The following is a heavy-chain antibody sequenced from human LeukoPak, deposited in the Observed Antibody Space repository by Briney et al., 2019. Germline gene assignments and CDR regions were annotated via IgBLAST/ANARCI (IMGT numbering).Heavy chain of an antibody. J-gene: IGHJ6*03. Sequence: ASVKVSCKASGRTFSSYAISWVRQAPGQGLEWMGGIIPIFGTANYAQKFQGRVTITTDESTSTAYMELSSLRSEDTAVYYCARGYCSSTSCRHYYYMDVWGKGTTVTVSS. CDR1: GRTFSSYA. D-gene: IGHD2-2*01. V-gene: IGHV1-69*05. CDR3: ARGYCSSTSCRHYYYMDV. CDR2: IIPIFGTA.